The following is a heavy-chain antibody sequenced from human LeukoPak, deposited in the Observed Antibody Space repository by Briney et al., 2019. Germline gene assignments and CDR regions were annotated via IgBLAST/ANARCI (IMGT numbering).Heavy chain of an antibody. V-gene: IGHV1-69*01. D-gene: IGHD6-19*01. J-gene: IGHJ4*02. CDR2: IIPIFGTA. Sequence: GSSVKVSCKASGGTFSSYAISWVRQAPGQGLEWMGGIIPIFGTANYAQKFQGRVTITADESTSTAYMELSSLRSEDTAVYYCATDRSIAVAGTGGYFGYWGQGTLVTVSS. CDR3: ATDRSIAVAGTGGYFGY. CDR1: GGTFSSYA.